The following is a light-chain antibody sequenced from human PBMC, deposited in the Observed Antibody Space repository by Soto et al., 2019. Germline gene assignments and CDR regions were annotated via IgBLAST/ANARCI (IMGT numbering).Light chain of an antibody. CDR2: GAS. CDR3: QQYGSSSWT. Sequence: DIVVTQSPGTRSLSPGERATLSCRASQSVSSSYLAWYQQKPGQAPRLLIYGASSRATGIPDRFSGSGSGTDFTLTISRLEPEDFAVYYCQQYGSSSWTFGQGTKVDIK. CDR1: QSVSSSY. J-gene: IGKJ1*01. V-gene: IGKV3-20*01.